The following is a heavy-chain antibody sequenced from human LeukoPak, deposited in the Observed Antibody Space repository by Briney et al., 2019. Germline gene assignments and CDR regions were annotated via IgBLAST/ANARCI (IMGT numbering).Heavy chain of an antibody. J-gene: IGHJ6*02. D-gene: IGHD3-22*01. V-gene: IGHV3-23*01. CDR3: AKWASSMIVVVTHSYYYYYGMDV. Sequence: QPGGSLRLSCAASGFTFSSYAMSWVRQAPGKGLEWVSAISGSGGSTYYADSVKGRFTISRDNSKNTLYLQMNSLRAEDTAVYYCAKWASSMIVVVTHSYYYYYGMDVWGQGTTVTVSS. CDR1: GFTFSSYA. CDR2: ISGSGGST.